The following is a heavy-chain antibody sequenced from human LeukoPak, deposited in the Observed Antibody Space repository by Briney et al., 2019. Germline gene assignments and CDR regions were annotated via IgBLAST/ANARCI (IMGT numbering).Heavy chain of an antibody. Sequence: PGGSLRPSCAASGFTFNNYVMSWVRQAPGRGLEWVSGIDYAGGSTNYADSVQGRFTVSRDNSKNTLYLQMNSLRAEDTAIYYCAATRVCGGVLLRPNCLYFEDWGQGTLVTVSS. CDR1: GFTFNNYV. D-gene: IGHD3-10*01. CDR2: IDYAGGST. V-gene: IGHV3-23*01. J-gene: IGHJ4*02. CDR3: AATRVCGGVLLRPNCLYFED.